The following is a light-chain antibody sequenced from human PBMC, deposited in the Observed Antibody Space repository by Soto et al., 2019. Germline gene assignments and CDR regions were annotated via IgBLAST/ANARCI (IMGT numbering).Light chain of an antibody. CDR3: QQYNNGPYT. CDR1: QSVSSSY. V-gene: IGKV3-20*01. J-gene: IGKJ2*01. CDR2: GAS. Sequence: ELVLTQSPGTLSLSPGERATLSCRARQSVSSSYLAWYQQKHGQAPRLFIYGASSRATGIPDRFSGSVSGTELTLTVSSLQSEDGAVYDCQQYNNGPYTFGQGTKVDIK.